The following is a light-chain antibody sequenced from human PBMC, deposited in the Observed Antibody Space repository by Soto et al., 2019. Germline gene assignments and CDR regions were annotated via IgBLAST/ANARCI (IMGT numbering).Light chain of an antibody. Sequence: EIVMTQSPGTLSVSPGERATLSCRVSQSVGSNLAWYQQKPGQAPRLLIYGASTRATGIPVRFTGSGSGTELTLTISSLQSEDFAVYYCQHYHNWPPWTFGRGTKVEIK. CDR3: QHYHNWPPWT. V-gene: IGKV3-15*01. CDR1: QSVGSN. CDR2: GAS. J-gene: IGKJ1*01.